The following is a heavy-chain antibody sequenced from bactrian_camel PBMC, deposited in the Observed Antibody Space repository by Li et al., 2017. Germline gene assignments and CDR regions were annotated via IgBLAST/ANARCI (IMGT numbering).Heavy chain of an antibody. V-gene: IGHV3S10*01. CDR2: ITTDGTT. CDR1: GLTFRAFD. CDR3: AAGEVRWPSVCVYKY. D-gene: IGHD1*01. J-gene: IGHJ4*01. Sequence: VQLVESGGGLVQPGGSLTLTCTVSGLTFRAFDMSWVRQAPGKGLEWVATITTDGTTSYPDSAKGRFTISTDRDKRTLFLQMNSLKPEDTAMYYCAAGEVRWPSVCVYKYWGQGAQVTV.